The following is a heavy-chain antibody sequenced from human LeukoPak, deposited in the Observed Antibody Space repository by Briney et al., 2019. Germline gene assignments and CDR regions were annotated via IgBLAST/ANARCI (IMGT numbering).Heavy chain of an antibody. D-gene: IGHD2-2*01. Sequence: PSETLSLTCTVSGGSISSSSYYWGWIRQPPGKGLEWIGSIYYSGSTYYNPSLKSRVTISVDTSKNQFSLKLSSVTAADTAVYYCARGRCSSTSCYFLRDPPTRQFDPWGQGTLVTVSS. CDR1: GGSISSSSYY. CDR3: ARGRCSSTSCYFLRDPPTRQFDP. V-gene: IGHV4-39*07. J-gene: IGHJ5*02. CDR2: IYYSGST.